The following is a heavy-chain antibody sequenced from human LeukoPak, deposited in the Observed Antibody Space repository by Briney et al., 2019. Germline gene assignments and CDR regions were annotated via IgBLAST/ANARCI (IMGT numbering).Heavy chain of an antibody. Sequence: GGSLRLSCAASGFTFSSYSMNWVRQAPGKGLEWVSGISWNSGSIGYADSVKGRFTISRDNAKNSLYLQMNSLRAEDTALYYCARYYYDSSGYYYFDYWGQGTLVTVSS. D-gene: IGHD3-22*01. V-gene: IGHV3-9*01. CDR3: ARYYYDSSGYYYFDY. CDR1: GFTFSSYS. CDR2: ISWNSGSI. J-gene: IGHJ4*02.